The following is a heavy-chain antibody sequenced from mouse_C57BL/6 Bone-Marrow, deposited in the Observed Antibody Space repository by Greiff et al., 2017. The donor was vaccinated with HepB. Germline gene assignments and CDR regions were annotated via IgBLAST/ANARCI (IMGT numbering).Heavy chain of an antibody. V-gene: IGHV1-15*01. J-gene: IGHJ2*01. CDR2: IDPETGGT. CDR1: GYTFTDYE. CDR3: TVVADY. Sequence: VQRVESGAELVRPGASVTLSCKASGYTFTDYEMHWVKQTPVHGLEWIGAIDPETGGTAYNQKFKGKAILTADKSSSTAYMELRSLTSEDSAVYYCTVVADYWGQGTTLTVSS. D-gene: IGHD1-1*01.